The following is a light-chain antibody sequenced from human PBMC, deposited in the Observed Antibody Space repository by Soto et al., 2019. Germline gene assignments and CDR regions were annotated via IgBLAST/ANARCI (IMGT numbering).Light chain of an antibody. J-gene: IGLJ2*01. CDR2: VNSDGSH. CDR1: SGYSSYV. V-gene: IGLV4-69*01. CDR3: QTWAPGIQV. Sequence: QPVLTQSPSASASLGASVKLTCTLSSGYSSYVIAWHQQQPEKGPRYLMKVNSDGSHSKGDGIPDRFSGSRSGAERYLTISSLQSEDEADYYCQTWAPGIQVFGGGTKLTAL.